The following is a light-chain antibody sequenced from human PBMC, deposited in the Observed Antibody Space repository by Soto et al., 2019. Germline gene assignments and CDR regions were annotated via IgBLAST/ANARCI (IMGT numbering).Light chain of an antibody. CDR1: QSVSNNY. CDR3: QQYGSSGT. Sequence: EIVLTQSPGTLSLSPGERATLSCRASQSVSNNYLAWYQQKPGQAPRLLIYGASNRATGITDRFSGSGSGTDFTLTISRLEPEDFAVYYCQQYGSSGTFGQGTKVDMK. J-gene: IGKJ1*01. V-gene: IGKV3-20*01. CDR2: GAS.